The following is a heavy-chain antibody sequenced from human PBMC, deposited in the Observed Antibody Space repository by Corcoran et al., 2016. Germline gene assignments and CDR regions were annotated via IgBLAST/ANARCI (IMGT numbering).Heavy chain of an antibody. D-gene: IGHD1-1*01. Sequence: QVQMVESGGGVVQPGRSLRLSCAASGFTFSSYGMHWVRQAPGKGLEWVAVIWYDGSNKYYADSVKGRFTISRDNSKNTLYLQMNSLSAEDKAGYYCARDGNGGDASRYYYYGMDVWGQGTTVTVSS. J-gene: IGHJ6*02. V-gene: IGHV3-33*01. CDR1: GFTFSSYG. CDR3: ARDGNGGDASRYYYYGMDV. CDR2: IWYDGSNK.